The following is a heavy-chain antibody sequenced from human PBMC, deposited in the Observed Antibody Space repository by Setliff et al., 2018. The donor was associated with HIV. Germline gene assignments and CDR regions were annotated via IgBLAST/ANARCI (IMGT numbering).Heavy chain of an antibody. CDR3: ASRVYYYDSNNFLREEGFDP. CDR2: IYHSGST. V-gene: IGHV4-38-2*01. Sequence: NPSETLSLTCAVSGYSISSGYYWGWIRQPPGKGLEWIGSIYHSGSTYYNPSLKSRVTISIDTSKNQFSLNLTSVTAADTAVYYCASRVYYYDSNNFLREEGFDPWGQGTLVTVSS. CDR1: GYSISSGYY. D-gene: IGHD3-22*01. J-gene: IGHJ5*02.